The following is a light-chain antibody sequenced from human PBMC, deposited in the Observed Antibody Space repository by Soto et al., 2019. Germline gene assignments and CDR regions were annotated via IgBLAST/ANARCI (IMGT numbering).Light chain of an antibody. J-gene: IGLJ1*01. Sequence: QSALTQPASVPGSPGQSITISCTGTSSDVGDYNYVSWYQQHPGKAPKLMIYDVSSRPSGVSNRFSGSKSGNTASLTISGLQAEDEADYYCSSFTSSVTYVFGTGTKVTVL. CDR3: SSFTSSVTYV. CDR1: SSDVGDYNY. V-gene: IGLV2-14*01. CDR2: DVS.